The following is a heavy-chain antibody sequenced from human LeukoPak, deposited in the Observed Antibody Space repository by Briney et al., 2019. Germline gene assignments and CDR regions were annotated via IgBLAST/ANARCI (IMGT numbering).Heavy chain of an antibody. V-gene: IGHV1-69*05. CDR1: GGTFISYA. CDR3: ARGRTFSPTYYDFWSGDNYYFDY. J-gene: IGHJ4*02. CDR2: IIPIFGTA. D-gene: IGHD3-3*01. Sequence: SVKVSCKASGGTFISYAISWVRQAPGQGLEWMGRIIPIFGTANYAQKFQGRVTNTTDESTSTAYMELSSLRSEDTAVYYCARGRTFSPTYYDFWSGDNYYFDYWGQGTLVTVSS.